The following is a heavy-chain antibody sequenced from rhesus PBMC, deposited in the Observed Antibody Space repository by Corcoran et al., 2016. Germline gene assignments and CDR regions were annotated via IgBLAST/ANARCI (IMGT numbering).Heavy chain of an antibody. Sequence: GGGLAKPGGSLRLSCAASGFTFTNHWMHWDRQAPGKGQECISNINSMDGRTIYGDSVKDRFTISRENARNTLYLQMNSMRSEDTAVYYVAKEEWAHYGNSCLDYWGQGVLVTVSS. D-gene: IGHD4-35*01. J-gene: IGHJ4*01. CDR3: AKEEWAHYGNSCLDY. CDR1: GFTFTNHW. CDR2: INSMDGRT. V-gene: IGHV3-28*02.